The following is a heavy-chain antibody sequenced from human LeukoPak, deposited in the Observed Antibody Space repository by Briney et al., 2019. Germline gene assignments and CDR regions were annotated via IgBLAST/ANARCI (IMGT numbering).Heavy chain of an antibody. CDR1: GLIFSTNA. D-gene: IGHD1-14*01. V-gene: IGHV3-23*01. J-gene: IGHJ5*01. CDR3: ANKPAGLES. Sequence: GGSLRLSCAASGLIFSTNAMAWVRQALGKGLDWVSSITASGDHTYYADSVKGRFTISRDNSKNTLYLQMNSLRAKDTAVYYCANKPAGLESWGQGTLVTVSS. CDR2: ITASGDHT.